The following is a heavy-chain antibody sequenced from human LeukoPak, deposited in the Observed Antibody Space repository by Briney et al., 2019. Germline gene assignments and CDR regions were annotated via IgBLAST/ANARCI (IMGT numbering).Heavy chain of an antibody. D-gene: IGHD1-1*01. CDR3: ARDWNDGYYYYGMDV. Sequence: PGGSLRLSCAASGFTFSSYAMHWVRQAPGKGLEWVAVISYDGSNKYHADSVKGRFTISRDNSKNTLYLQMNSLRAEDTAVYYCARDWNDGYYYYGMDVWGQGTTVTVSS. CDR1: GFTFSSYA. V-gene: IGHV3-30*04. CDR2: ISYDGSNK. J-gene: IGHJ6*02.